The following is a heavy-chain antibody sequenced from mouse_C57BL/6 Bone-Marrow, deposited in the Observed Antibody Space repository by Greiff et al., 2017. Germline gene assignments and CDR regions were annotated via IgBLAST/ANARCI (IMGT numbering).Heavy chain of an antibody. CDR2: IWSGGST. CDR3: DSSMITTAGDYFDY. V-gene: IGHV2-2*01. Sequence: VQLQQSGPGLVQPSPSLSITCTVSGFSLTSYGVHWVRQSPGKGLEWLGVIWSGGSTDYNAAFISRLSISKDNSESQVFFKMNSLQADDTAIYYCDSSMITTAGDYFDYWGQGTTLTVSS. J-gene: IGHJ2*01. CDR1: GFSLTSYG. D-gene: IGHD2-4*01.